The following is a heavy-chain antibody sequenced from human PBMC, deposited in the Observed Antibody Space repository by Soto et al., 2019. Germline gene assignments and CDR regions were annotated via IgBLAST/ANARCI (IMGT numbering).Heavy chain of an antibody. V-gene: IGHV3-23*01. CDR1: GFTFSSYA. CDR2: ISGSGGST. Sequence: PGGSLRLSCAASGFTFSSYAMSWVRQAPGKGLEWVSAISGSGGSTYYADSVKGRFTISRDNSKNTLYLQMNSLRAEDTAVYYCAKENIVVVPAAFYYYYYGMDVWGQGTTVTVSS. D-gene: IGHD2-2*01. CDR3: AKENIVVVPAAFYYYYYGMDV. J-gene: IGHJ6*02.